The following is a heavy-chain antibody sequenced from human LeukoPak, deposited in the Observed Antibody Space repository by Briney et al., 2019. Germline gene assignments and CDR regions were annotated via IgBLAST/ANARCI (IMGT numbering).Heavy chain of an antibody. CDR1: Y. CDR2: INPSGGST. Sequence: YMHWVRQAPGQGLEWMGIINPSGGSTSYAQKFQGRVTMTRDTSTSTVYMELSSLRSEDTAVYYCARVEWQQLAYFDYWGQGTLVTVSS. J-gene: IGHJ4*02. D-gene: IGHD6-13*01. V-gene: IGHV1-46*01. CDR3: ARVEWQQLAYFDY.